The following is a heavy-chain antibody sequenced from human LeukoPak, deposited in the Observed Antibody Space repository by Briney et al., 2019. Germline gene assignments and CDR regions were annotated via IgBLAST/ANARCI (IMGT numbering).Heavy chain of an antibody. J-gene: IGHJ3*02. CDR1: GYTFTSYY. D-gene: IGHD3-22*01. Sequence: ASVKVSCKASGYTFTSYYMHWVRQAPGQGLEWMGIINPSGGSTSYAQKFQGRVTMTEDTSTDTAYMELSSLRSEDTAVYYCATASKYYYDSSGYYYRGAFDIWGQGTMVTVSS. CDR3: ATASKYYYDSSGYYYRGAFDI. CDR2: INPSGGST. V-gene: IGHV1-46*01.